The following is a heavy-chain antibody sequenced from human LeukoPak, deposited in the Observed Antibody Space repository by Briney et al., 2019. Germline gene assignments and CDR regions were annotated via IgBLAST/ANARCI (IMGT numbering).Heavy chain of an antibody. Sequence: SETLSLTCAVSGCSISSSNWWGWVRQPPGKGLEWIGEIYHSGSTNYNPSLKSRVTISVDKSKNQFSLKLSSVTAEYSAVYYCAVAGPEGSWFDVWGKGTMVTVSS. J-gene: IGHJ6*04. V-gene: IGHV4-4*02. CDR2: IYHSGST. CDR1: GCSISSSNW. D-gene: IGHD6-19*01. CDR3: AVAGPEGSWFDV.